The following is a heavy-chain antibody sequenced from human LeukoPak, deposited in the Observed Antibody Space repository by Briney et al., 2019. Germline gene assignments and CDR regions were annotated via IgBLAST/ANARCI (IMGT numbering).Heavy chain of an antibody. V-gene: IGHV3-9*01. Sequence: GGSLRLSCAASGFTFSDFWMHWVRQAPGKGLEWVSGISWNSGSIGYADSVKSRFTISRDNAKNSLYLQMNSLRAEDTALYYCAKAGYSSGWYDYWGQGTLVTVSS. CDR2: ISWNSGSI. D-gene: IGHD6-19*01. J-gene: IGHJ4*02. CDR3: AKAGYSSGWYDY. CDR1: GFTFSDFW.